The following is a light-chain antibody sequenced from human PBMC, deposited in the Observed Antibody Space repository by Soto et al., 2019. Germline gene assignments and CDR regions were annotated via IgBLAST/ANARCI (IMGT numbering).Light chain of an antibody. CDR2: GAS. J-gene: IGKJ3*01. CDR1: QSVSSSY. Sequence: IGLTQSACTLSLSPGERATLSCRASQSVSSSYLAWYQQKPGQAPRLLIYGASSRATGIPDRFSGSGSGTDFTLTISRLEPEDFAVYYCQQYGSAPRVTFGPGTKVEIK. V-gene: IGKV3-20*01. CDR3: QQYGSAPRVT.